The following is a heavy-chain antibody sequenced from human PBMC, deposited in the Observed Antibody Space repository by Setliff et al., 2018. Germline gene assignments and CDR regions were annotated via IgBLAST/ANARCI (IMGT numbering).Heavy chain of an antibody. CDR2: TIPIFGTT. D-gene: IGHD5-18*01. J-gene: IGHJ6*03. V-gene: IGHV1-69*05. CDR1: GGTFSSYG. Sequence: SVKVSCKASGGTFSSYGISWVRQAPGQGLEWMGGTIPIFGTTNYAQKFQGRVTIITDESTSTAYMELSSLTSADTAVYYCAREGVDTRSSTGYRYYMDVWGKGTTVTVSS. CDR3: AREGVDTRSSTGYRYYMDV.